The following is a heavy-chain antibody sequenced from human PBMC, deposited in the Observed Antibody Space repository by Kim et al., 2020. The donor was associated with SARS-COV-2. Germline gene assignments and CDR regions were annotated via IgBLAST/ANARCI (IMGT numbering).Heavy chain of an antibody. CDR3: ARVLGGGSWYGYYGMDV. J-gene: IGHJ6*02. D-gene: IGHD6-13*01. Sequence: SETLSLTCAVYGGSFSGYYWTWIRQPPGKGLEWIGEINHSGSTNYNPSLKSRVTISVDTSKNQFSLKLSSVTAADTAVYYCARVLGGGSWYGYYGMDVWGQGTTVTVSS. CDR1: GGSFSGYY. V-gene: IGHV4-34*01. CDR2: INHSGST.